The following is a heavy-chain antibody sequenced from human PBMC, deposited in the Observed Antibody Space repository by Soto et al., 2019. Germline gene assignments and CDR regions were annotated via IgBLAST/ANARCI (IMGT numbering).Heavy chain of an antibody. V-gene: IGHV1-2*04. CDR3: ARQLAPRDAFDI. D-gene: IGHD6-6*01. CDR1: RDTFTGYY. J-gene: IGHJ3*02. CDR2: INPISGAT. Sequence: SVKVSCKASRDTFTGYYIHWVRQAPGQGLEWMGWINPISGATNYAQKFQGWVTMTRDTSISTAYMELSSLKSDATAVYYCARQLAPRDAFDIWGQGTLVTVSS.